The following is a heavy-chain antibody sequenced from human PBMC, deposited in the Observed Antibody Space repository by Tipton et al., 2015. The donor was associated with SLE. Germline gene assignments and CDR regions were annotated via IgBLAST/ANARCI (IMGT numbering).Heavy chain of an antibody. Sequence: TLSLTCTVSGGSISSSSYYKGWIRQPPGKGLEWIGSIYYSGSTYYNPSLKSRVTISVDTSKNQFSLKLSSVTAADTAVYYCAREGRYGDGYNWDYWGQGTLVTVSS. CDR3: AREGRYGDGYNWDY. CDR1: GGSISSSSYY. D-gene: IGHD5-24*01. V-gene: IGHV4-39*07. J-gene: IGHJ4*02. CDR2: IYYSGST.